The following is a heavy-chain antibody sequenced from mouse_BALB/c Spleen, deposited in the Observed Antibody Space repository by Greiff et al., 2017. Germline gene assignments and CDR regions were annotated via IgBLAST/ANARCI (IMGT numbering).Heavy chain of an antibody. CDR1: GFAFSSYD. CDR3: ARHTITTRWYFDV. V-gene: IGHV5-12-1*01. J-gene: IGHJ1*01. CDR2: ISSGGGST. Sequence: DVKLVESGGGLVKPGGSLKLSCAASGFAFSSYDMSWVRQTPEKRLEWVAYISSGGGSTYYPDTVKGRFTISRDNAKNTLYLQMSSLKSEDTAMYYCARHTITTRWYFDVWGAGTTVTVSS. D-gene: IGHD2-4*01.